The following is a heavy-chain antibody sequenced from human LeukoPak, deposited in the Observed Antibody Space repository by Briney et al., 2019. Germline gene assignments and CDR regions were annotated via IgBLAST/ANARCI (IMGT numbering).Heavy chain of an antibody. CDR1: GFTVSSNY. V-gene: IGHV3-53*01. CDR2: IYSGGST. Sequence: TGGSLRLSCAASGFTVSSNYMSWVRQAPGKGLEWVSVIYSGGSTYYADSVKGRFTISRDNAKNSLYLQMNSLRAEDTAVYYCARDGYSSGWYMNWGQGTLVTVSS. D-gene: IGHD6-19*01. J-gene: IGHJ4*02. CDR3: ARDGYSSGWYMN.